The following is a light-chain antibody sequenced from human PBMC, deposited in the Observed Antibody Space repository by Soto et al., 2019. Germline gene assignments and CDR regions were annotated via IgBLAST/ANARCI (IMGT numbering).Light chain of an antibody. CDR2: GAS. J-gene: IGKJ4*01. Sequence: IVMTQSPATLSVSPGERATLSCRASQSVGSNLAWYQQKPGQAPRLLIYGASTRATGIPARFSGSGSGTEFILTISSLQSEDFAVYYCQQYNSWPLTFGGGTKVAIK. CDR1: QSVGSN. CDR3: QQYNSWPLT. V-gene: IGKV3-15*01.